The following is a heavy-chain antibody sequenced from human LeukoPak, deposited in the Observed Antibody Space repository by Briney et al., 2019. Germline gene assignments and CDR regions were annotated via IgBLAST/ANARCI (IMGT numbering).Heavy chain of an antibody. CDR1: DGSISSSSYY. Sequence: PSETLSLTCTVSDGSISSSSYYWGWIRQPPGKGLEWIGSIYYSGSTYYNPSLKSRVTISVDTSKNQFSLKLSSVTAADTAVYYCAVGIMGDAFDIWGQGTMVTVSS. CDR2: IYYSGST. J-gene: IGHJ3*02. D-gene: IGHD7-27*01. CDR3: AVGIMGDAFDI. V-gene: IGHV4-39*01.